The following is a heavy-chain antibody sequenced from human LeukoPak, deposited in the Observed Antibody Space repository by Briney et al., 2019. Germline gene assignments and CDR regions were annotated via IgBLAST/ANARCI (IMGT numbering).Heavy chain of an antibody. V-gene: IGHV3-30*18. CDR3: AKSGQPIGGLDY. J-gene: IGHJ4*02. CDR1: GFTFSSYG. D-gene: IGHD3-16*01. Sequence: GGSLRLSCAASGFTFSSYGMHWVRQAPGKGLEWVAVISYDGSNKYYADSVKGRFTISRDNSKNTLYLQMNSLRAEDTAVYYCAKSGQPIGGLDYWGQGTLVTVSS. CDR2: ISYDGSNK.